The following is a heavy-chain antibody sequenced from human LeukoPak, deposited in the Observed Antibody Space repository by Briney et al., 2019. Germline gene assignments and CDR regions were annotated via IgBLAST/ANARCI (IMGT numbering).Heavy chain of an antibody. D-gene: IGHD2-2*01. CDR3: SGRDSSRSPRAY. CDR2: IKPDGSEK. CDR1: GLTFTDFW. Sequence: GGSLRLSCAASGLTFTDFWVNWVRLAPGRGLEWVANIKPDGSEKYYVDSVKGRFAISRDNAKNEVYLEMNSLRAEDTGVYYCSGRDSSRSPRAYWGQGTLVSVSS. V-gene: IGHV3-7*01. J-gene: IGHJ4*02.